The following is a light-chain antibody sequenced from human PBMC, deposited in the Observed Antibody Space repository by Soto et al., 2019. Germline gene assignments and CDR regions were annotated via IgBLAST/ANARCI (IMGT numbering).Light chain of an antibody. J-gene: IGKJ5*01. CDR2: GAS. V-gene: IGKV3-15*01. CDR1: QSVSTN. Sequence: EIVMTQSPATLSVSPGERATLSCRASQSVSTNLAWYQQKPGQGPRLLIFGASTRAIGIPARFSGSGSGTDFTLTISSLQSEDSAVYYCQQRSNWPPVFTFGQGTRLEIK. CDR3: QQRSNWPPVFT.